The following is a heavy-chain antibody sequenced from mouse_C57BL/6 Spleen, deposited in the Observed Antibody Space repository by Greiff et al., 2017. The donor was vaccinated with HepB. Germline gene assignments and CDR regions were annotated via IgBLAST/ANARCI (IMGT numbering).Heavy chain of an antibody. CDR1: TSYG. J-gene: IGHJ1*03. Sequence: VQLQQSGAELARPGASVKLSFTSYGISWVKQRTGQGLEWIGEIYPRSGNTYYNEKFKGKATLTADKSSSTAYMELRSLTSEDSAVYFCAGGYYGSTPTTYFDVWGTGTTVTVSS. D-gene: IGHD1-1*01. CDR3: AGGYYGSTPTTYFDV. V-gene: IGHV1-81*01. CDR2: IYPRSGNT.